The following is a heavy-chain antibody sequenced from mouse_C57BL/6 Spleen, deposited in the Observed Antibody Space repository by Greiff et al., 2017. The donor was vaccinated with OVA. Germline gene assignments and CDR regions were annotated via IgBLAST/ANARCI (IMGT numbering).Heavy chain of an antibody. Sequence: QVQLQQSGAELVRPGSSVKLSCKASGYTFTSYWMHWVKQRPIQGLEWIGNIDPSDSETHYNQKFKDKATLTVDKSYSTAYMQLSSLTSEDSAVYYCARWGGNYGAMDYWGQGTSVTVSS. D-gene: IGHD2-1*01. CDR2: IDPSDSET. J-gene: IGHJ4*01. CDR1: GYTFTSYW. CDR3: ARWGGNYGAMDY. V-gene: IGHV1-52*01.